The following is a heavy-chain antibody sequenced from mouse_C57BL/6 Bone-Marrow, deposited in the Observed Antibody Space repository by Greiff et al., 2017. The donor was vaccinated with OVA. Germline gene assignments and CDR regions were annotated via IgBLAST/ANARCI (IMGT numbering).Heavy chain of an antibody. D-gene: IGHD2-3*01. CDR2: IDPENGDT. CDR3: TTEGYDGYYYFDY. Sequence: VQLQQSGAELVRPGASVKLSCTASGFNIKDDYMHWVKQRPEQGLEWIGWIDPENGDTEYASKFQGKATITADTSSNTAYLQLSRLTSEDTAVYYCTTEGYDGYYYFDYWGQGTTLTVSS. J-gene: IGHJ2*01. V-gene: IGHV14-4*01. CDR1: GFNIKDDY.